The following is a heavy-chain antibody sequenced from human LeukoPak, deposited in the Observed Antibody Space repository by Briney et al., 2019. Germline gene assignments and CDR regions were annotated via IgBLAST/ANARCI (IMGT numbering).Heavy chain of an antibody. D-gene: IGHD2-15*01. CDR1: GFTFSTYG. J-gene: IGHJ4*02. V-gene: IGHV3-23*01. CDR3: AKGWAVVVVAATALSD. Sequence: GGSLRLSCAASGFTFSTYGMSWVRQAPGKGLEWVSAISGSSDATFYADSVKGRFTVSRDNSKNTLYLQMNSLRAEDTAVYYCAKGWAVVVVAATALSDWGQGTLVTVSS. CDR2: ISGSSDAT.